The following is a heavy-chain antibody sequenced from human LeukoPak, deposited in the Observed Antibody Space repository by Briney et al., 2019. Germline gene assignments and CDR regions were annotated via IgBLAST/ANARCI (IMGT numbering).Heavy chain of an antibody. CDR1: GFXFSSFS. D-gene: IGHD3-10*01. V-gene: IGHV3-48*02. J-gene: IGHJ4*02. CDR3: ARDFVRGVDY. Sequence: GGSLRLSCAASGFXFSSFSINWVRQAPGKGLEWVSYISSTSSTVYYADSVKDRFTISRDNAKNSLYLQMNSLRDEDTAMYYCARDFVRGVDYWGQGTLVTVSS. CDR2: ISSTSSTV.